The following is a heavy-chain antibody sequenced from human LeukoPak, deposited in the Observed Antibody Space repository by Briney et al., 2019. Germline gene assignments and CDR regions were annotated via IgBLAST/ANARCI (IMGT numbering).Heavy chain of an antibody. J-gene: IGHJ6*02. V-gene: IGHV4-59*01. Sequence: SETLSLTCTVSGGSISSYYWSWIRQPPGKGLEWIGYIDNSGSTNYNPSLKSRVTISLDTPKSQFSLKLSSVTAADTAVYYCARAPLYSGGSGWSIYYFYAMDVWGQGTTVTVSS. D-gene: IGHD6-19*01. CDR1: GGSISSYY. CDR3: ARAPLYSGGSGWSIYYFYAMDV. CDR2: IDNSGST.